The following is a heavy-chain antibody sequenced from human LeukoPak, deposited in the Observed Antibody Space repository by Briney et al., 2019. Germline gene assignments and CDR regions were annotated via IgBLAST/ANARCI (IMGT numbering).Heavy chain of an antibody. D-gene: IGHD3-10*01. CDR3: ASGRITALPDAFDI. J-gene: IGHJ3*02. CDR2: IYYSGST. Sequence: SQTLSLTCTVSGGSISSGGYYWSWIRQHPGKGLEWIGYIYYSGSTYYNPSLKSRVTISVDTSKNQFSLKLSSVTAADTAVYYCASGRITALPDAFDIWGQGTMVTVSS. V-gene: IGHV4-31*03. CDR1: GGSISSGGYY.